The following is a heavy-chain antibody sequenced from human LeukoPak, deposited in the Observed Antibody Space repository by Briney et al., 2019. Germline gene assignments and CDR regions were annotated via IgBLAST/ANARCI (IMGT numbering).Heavy chain of an antibody. J-gene: IGHJ4*02. CDR2: ISYDGSNK. D-gene: IGHD1-26*01. CDR3: AKDQTRELGY. CDR1: GFTLSRHP. V-gene: IGHV3-30*04. Sequence: GGSLRLSCAASGFTLSRHPIFWVRQAPGKGLEWVAVISYDGSNKYYADSVKGRFTISRDNSKNTLYLQMNSLRAEDTAVYYCAKDQTRELGYWGQGTLVTVSS.